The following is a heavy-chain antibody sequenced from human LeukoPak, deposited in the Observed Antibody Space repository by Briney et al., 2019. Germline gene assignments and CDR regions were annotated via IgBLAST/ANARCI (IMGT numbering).Heavy chain of an antibody. D-gene: IGHD3-10*01. CDR3: ARHGARPSITMVRGVTPYYYMDV. J-gene: IGHJ6*03. CDR2: IYTSGST. V-gene: IGHV4-4*09. CDR1: GVSMSAYQ. Sequence: SETLSLTCTVSGVSMSAYQWSWVRQSPEKGLEWIGYIYTSGSTNYNPSLKSRVTISVDTSKNQFSLKLSSVTAADTAVYYCARHGARPSITMVRGVTPYYYMDVWGKGTTVTVSS.